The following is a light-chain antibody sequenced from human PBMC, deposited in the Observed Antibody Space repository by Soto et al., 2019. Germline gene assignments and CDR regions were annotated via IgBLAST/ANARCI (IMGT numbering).Light chain of an antibody. Sequence: QSALTQPASVSGSPGQSITISCTGTSSDVGGYNYVYWYQQHPGKAPKLMIDEVSNRPSGVSNRFSGSKSGNTASLTISGLQAEDEADYYCSSYTSSSTVVFGGGTKLTFL. V-gene: IGLV2-14*01. CDR3: SSYTSSSTVV. CDR2: EVS. CDR1: SSDVGGYNY. J-gene: IGLJ2*01.